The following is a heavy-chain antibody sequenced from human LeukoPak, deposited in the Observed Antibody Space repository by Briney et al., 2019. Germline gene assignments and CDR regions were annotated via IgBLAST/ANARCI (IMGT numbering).Heavy chain of an antibody. CDR1: GYTFTSYG. V-gene: IGHV1-18*01. CDR3: ARAALRGYDNLVGDWFAP. CDR2: ISAYNGNT. J-gene: IGHJ5*02. Sequence: ASVKVSCKASGYTFTSYGISWVRQAPGQGLEWMGWISAYNGNTNYAQKLQGRVTMTTDTSTSTAYMELRSLRSDDTAVYYCARAALRGYDNLVGDWFAPWGQGTLVTVSS. D-gene: IGHD5-18*01.